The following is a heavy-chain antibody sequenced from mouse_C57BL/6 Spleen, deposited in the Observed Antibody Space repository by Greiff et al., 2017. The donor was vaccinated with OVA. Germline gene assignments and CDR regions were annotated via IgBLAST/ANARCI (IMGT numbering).Heavy chain of an antibody. D-gene: IGHD1-1*01. CDR2: IRNKANGYTT. J-gene: IGHJ1*03. CDR1: GFTFTDYY. CDR3: ARLVLLRQNWYFDV. V-gene: IGHV7-3*01. Sequence: EVKLVESGGGLVQPGGSLSLSCAASGFTFTDYYMSWVRQPPGKALEWLGFIRNKANGYTTEYSASVKGRFTISRDNSQSILYLQMNALRAEDIATYYCARLVLLRQNWYFDVWGTGTTVTVSS.